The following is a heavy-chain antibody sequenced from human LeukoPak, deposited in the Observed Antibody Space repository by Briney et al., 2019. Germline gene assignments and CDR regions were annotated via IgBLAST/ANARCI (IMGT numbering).Heavy chain of an antibody. D-gene: IGHD4-17*01. J-gene: IGHJ4*02. Sequence: PGGSLRLSCAASGFTFSSYAMFWVRQAPGKGLEWVTIISKDGSDTFYADSVRGRFTISRDNSKNMLYLQLNSLTTEDTALYYCARGDGDYVCVYWGQGTLVTVSS. CDR2: ISKDGSDT. V-gene: IGHV3-30-3*01. CDR3: ARGDGDYVCVY. CDR1: GFTFSSYA.